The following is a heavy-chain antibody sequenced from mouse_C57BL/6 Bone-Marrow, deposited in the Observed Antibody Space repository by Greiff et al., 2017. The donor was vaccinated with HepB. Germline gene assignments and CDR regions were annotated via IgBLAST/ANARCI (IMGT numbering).Heavy chain of an antibody. CDR2: IHPNSGST. Sequence: QVQLQQPGAELVKPGASVKLSCKASGYTFTSYWMHWVKQRPGHGLEWIGMIHPNSGSTNYNEKFKSKATLTVDKSSSTAYMQLSSLTSEDSAVYYCARKGEQGAMDYWGQGTSVTVSS. CDR3: ARKGEQGAMDY. J-gene: IGHJ4*01. V-gene: IGHV1-64*01. CDR1: GYTFTSYW.